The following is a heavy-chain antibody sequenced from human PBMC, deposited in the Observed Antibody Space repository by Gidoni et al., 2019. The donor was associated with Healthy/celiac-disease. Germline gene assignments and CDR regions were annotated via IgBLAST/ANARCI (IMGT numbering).Heavy chain of an antibody. J-gene: IGHJ5*02. D-gene: IGHD3-3*01. Sequence: QVTLKESGPVLVKPTETLTLTCTVSGFSLSNARMGVSWIRQPPGKALEWLAHIFSNDEKSYSTSLKSRLTISKDTSKSQVVLTMTNMDPVDTATYYCARTDLGGITIFGVVTPENWFDPWGQGTLVTVSS. CDR2: IFSNDEK. CDR1: GFSLSNARMG. CDR3: ARTDLGGITIFGVVTPENWFDP. V-gene: IGHV2-26*01.